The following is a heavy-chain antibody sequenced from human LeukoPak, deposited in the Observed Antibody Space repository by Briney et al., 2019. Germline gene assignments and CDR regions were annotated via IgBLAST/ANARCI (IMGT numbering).Heavy chain of an antibody. CDR1: GXTFXSYA. Sequence: LXLSXXXXGXTFXSYAMHWVRQAPXKGLEWVAVISYDGSNKYYADSVKGRFTISRDNSKNALYLQMNSLRAEDTAVYYCASSWDAFDIWGQGTMVTVSS. CDR3: ASSWDAFDI. V-gene: IGHV3-30*04. J-gene: IGHJ3*02. CDR2: ISYDGSNK.